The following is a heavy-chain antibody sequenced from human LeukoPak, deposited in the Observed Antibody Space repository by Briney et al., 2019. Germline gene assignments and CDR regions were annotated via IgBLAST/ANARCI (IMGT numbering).Heavy chain of an antibody. D-gene: IGHD7-27*01. J-gene: IGHJ4*02. CDR1: GHTFTSYA. Sequence: ASVKVSCKASGHTFTSYAMNWVRQAPGQGLEWMGWVNTNTGNPTYAQGFTGRFVFSLDTSVSTAYLQISSLKAEDTAVYYCARILSGHITRDDYWGQGTLVTVSS. CDR2: VNTNTGNP. V-gene: IGHV7-4-1*02. CDR3: ARILSGHITRDDY.